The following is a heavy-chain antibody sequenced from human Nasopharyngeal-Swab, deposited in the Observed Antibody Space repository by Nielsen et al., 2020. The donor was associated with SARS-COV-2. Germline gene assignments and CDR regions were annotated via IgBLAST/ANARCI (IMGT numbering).Heavy chain of an antibody. V-gene: IGHV3-48*03. D-gene: IGHD3-22*01. Sequence: SCAASGFTFSSYEMNWVRQAPGKGLEWVSYISSSGSTIFYADSVKGRFTISRDNAKNSLYLQMNSLRAADTAVYYCAREERITMIVVVIPGAFDIWGQGTMVTVSS. CDR1: GFTFSSYE. CDR3: AREERITMIVVVIPGAFDI. CDR2: ISSSGSTI. J-gene: IGHJ3*02.